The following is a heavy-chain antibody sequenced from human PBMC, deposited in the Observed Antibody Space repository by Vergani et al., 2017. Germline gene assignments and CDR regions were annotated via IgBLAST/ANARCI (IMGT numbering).Heavy chain of an antibody. CDR2: IYHSGGT. J-gene: IGHJ4*02. D-gene: IGHD5-12*01. CDR3: ARFRGPDIVGTAFDF. V-gene: IGHV4-61*01. CDR1: GASVNRANYY. Sequence: QVQLQESGPGLVKPSETLSLTCTVSGASVNRANYYWSWIRQTPGTGLEWIGFIYHSGGTSYSPSLKSRVTISVDTSKTQFSLRLNSVTAADTAVYYCARFRGPDIVGTAFDFWAQGTLVTVSS.